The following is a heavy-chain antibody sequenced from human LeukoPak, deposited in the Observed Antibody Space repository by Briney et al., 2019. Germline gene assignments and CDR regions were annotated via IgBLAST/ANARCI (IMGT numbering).Heavy chain of an antibody. V-gene: IGHV4-30-4*01. CDR2: IYYSGST. D-gene: IGHD4-17*01. CDR1: GGSISSGDYY. J-gene: IGHJ5*02. CDR3: AREYGDYGWFDP. Sequence: SQTLSLTCTVSGGSISSGDYYWSWIRQPPGKGLEWIGYIYYSGSTYYNPSLKSRVTISVDTSKNQFSLKLSSVTAADTAAYYCAREYGDYGWFDPWGQGTLVTVSS.